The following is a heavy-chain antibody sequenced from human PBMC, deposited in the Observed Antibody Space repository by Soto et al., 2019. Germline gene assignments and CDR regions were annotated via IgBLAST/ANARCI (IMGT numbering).Heavy chain of an antibody. Sequence: EVQLLESGGGLIRPGGALRLSCTASGFRFSSYAVNWVRQAPGKGLEWVSSITAGGASTYYADSVKGRFTISRDDSRNTLFLQMNTLRAADTAVYYWPKAVAGTWEFDYWAQGALVTVSS. V-gene: IGHV3-23*01. CDR1: GFRFSSYA. CDR3: PKAVAGTWEFDY. D-gene: IGHD6-19*01. CDR2: ITAGGAST. J-gene: IGHJ4*02.